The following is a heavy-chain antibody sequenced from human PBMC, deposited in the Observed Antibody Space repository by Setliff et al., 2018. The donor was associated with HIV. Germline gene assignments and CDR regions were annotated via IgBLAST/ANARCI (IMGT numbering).Heavy chain of an antibody. J-gene: IGHJ6*03. CDR2: ITHSGST. CDR1: GGSFSGYY. CDR3: AKGVAGLQYYYYYMDV. V-gene: IGHV4-34*01. D-gene: IGHD6-19*01. Sequence: PSETLSLTCAVYGGSFSGYYWTWIRQPPGKGLEWIGEITHSGSTNYNPSLETRVTISVDTSKNQFSLKLSSVTAADTAVYYCAKGVAGLQYYYYYMDVWGKGTTVT.